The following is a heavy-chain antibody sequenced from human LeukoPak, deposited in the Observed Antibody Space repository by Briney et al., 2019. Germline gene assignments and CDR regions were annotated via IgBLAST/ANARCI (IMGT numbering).Heavy chain of an antibody. CDR1: GFAFTSYW. CDR2: IKQDGSEK. Sequence: QAGGSLRLSCAAAGFAFTSYWMSWVRQAPGKGLEWVANIKQDGSEKYYVDSVKGRFTISRDNAKNSLYLQMNSLSAEDTAVYYCATSRSFDYWGQGTLVTVSS. J-gene: IGHJ4*02. CDR3: ATSRSFDY. V-gene: IGHV3-7*01.